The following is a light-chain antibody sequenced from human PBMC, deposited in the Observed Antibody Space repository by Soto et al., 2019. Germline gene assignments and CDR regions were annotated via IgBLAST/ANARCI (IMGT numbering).Light chain of an antibody. Sequence: EIVMTQSPATLSVSPGERATLSCRASQSVSRNLAWYQKKPGQALRLLMYGASTRATGIPARFSGSGSGTEFTLTISSLQSEDFAFYYCQQYTNWPPYTFGQGTKLEIK. CDR2: GAS. CDR3: QQYTNWPPYT. CDR1: QSVSRN. V-gene: IGKV3-15*01. J-gene: IGKJ2*01.